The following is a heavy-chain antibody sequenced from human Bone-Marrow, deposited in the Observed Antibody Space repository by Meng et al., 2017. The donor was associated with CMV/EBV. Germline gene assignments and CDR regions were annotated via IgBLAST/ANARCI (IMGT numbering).Heavy chain of an antibody. CDR3: ARPFYYGGNHDAFDI. Sequence: GGSLRLSCAASGFTFSSYAMHWVRQAPGKGLEWVAVISYDGSNKYYADSVKGRFTISRDNSKNTLYLQMNSLRAEDTAVYYCARPFYYGGNHDAFDIWGQGKRV. V-gene: IGHV3-30*04. CDR1: GFTFSSYA. CDR2: ISYDGSNK. J-gene: IGHJ3*02. D-gene: IGHD4-23*01.